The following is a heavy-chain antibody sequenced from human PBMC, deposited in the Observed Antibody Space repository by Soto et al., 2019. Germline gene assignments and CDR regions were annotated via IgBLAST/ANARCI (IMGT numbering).Heavy chain of an antibody. V-gene: IGHV3-33*01. CDR1: GFTFSSYG. CDR2: IWYDGSNK. Sequence: PGGSLRLSCAASGFTFSSYGMHWVRQAPGKGLEWVAVIWYDGSNKYYADSVKGRFTISRDNSKNTLYLQMNSLRAEDTAVYYCARDKVATVYYYYMDVWGKGTTVTAP. J-gene: IGHJ6*03. D-gene: IGHD5-12*01. CDR3: ARDKVATVYYYYMDV.